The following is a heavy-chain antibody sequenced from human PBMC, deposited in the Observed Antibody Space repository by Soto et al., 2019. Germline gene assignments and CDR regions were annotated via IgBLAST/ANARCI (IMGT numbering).Heavy chain of an antibody. CDR3: ARDHALFDSSGYYVRYYGMDV. D-gene: IGHD3-22*01. CDR2: INPSGGST. V-gene: IGHV1-46*01. CDR1: GYTFTSYY. Sequence: ASVKVSCKASGYTFTSYYMHWVRQAPGQGLEWMGIINPSGGSTSYAQKFQGRVTMTRDTSTSTVYMELSSLRSEDTAVYYCARDHALFDSSGYYVRYYGMDVWCQGTTVTVSS. J-gene: IGHJ6*02.